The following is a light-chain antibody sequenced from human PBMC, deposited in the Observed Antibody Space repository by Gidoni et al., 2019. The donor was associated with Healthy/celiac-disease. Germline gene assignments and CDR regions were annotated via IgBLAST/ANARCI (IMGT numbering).Light chain of an antibody. Sequence: IVLTQSPATLSLSPGERATLSCRSSQSVSSYLAWYHQKPGQAPRLLIYDASNRAPGIPARFSGSGSGTDFTLTISSLEPEDFAVYYCQQRSNWPPLTFGGGTKVEIK. CDR3: QQRSNWPPLT. V-gene: IGKV3-11*01. J-gene: IGKJ4*01. CDR2: DAS. CDR1: QSVSSY.